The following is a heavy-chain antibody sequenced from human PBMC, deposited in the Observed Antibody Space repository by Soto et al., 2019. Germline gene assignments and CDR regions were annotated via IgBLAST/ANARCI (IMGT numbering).Heavy chain of an antibody. V-gene: IGHV1-2*02. D-gene: IGHD5-12*01. CDR1: GYTFTGYY. CDR3: ARWSRDGYNYYFDY. J-gene: IGHJ4*02. Sequence: ASVKVSCKSSGYTFTGYYMHRVRHASGQGLEWMGWITPNSGGTNYEQKFQGRVTMTRDTSIITAYMELSRLRSDETAVYYCARWSRDGYNYYFDYWGQGTLVTV. CDR2: ITPNSGGT.